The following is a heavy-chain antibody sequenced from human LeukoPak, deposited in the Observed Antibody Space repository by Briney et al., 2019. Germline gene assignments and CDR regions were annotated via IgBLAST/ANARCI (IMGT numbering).Heavy chain of an antibody. V-gene: IGHV3-11*04. CDR3: ARGSGVVVAATKGPFDY. CDR2: ISSSGSTI. CDR1: GFTFSDYY. D-gene: IGHD2-15*01. J-gene: IGHJ4*02. Sequence: GGSLGLSCAASGFTFSDYYMSWIRQAPGKGLEWVSYISSSGSTIYYADSVKGRFTISRDNAKNSLYLQMNSLRAEDTAVYYCARGSGVVVAATKGPFDYWGQGTLVTVSS.